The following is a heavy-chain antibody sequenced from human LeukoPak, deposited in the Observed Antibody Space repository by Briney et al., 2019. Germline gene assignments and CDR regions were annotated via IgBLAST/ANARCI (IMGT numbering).Heavy chain of an antibody. Sequence: GGSLRLSCAASGFTFSSYSMNWVRQAPGEGLEWVASISGSSSHIYYADSVKGRFTISRDNAKNSLYLQMNSLRGEDTAVYYCGMVRGVWGQGTTVTVSS. D-gene: IGHD3-10*01. CDR2: ISGSSSHI. V-gene: IGHV3-21*01. CDR3: GMVRGV. J-gene: IGHJ6*02. CDR1: GFTFSSYS.